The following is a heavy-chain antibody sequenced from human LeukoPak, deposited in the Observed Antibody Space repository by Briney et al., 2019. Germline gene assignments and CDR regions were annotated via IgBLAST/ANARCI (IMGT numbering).Heavy chain of an antibody. CDR3: AREYYYDSSGYHADDAFDI. CDR1: GYTFTGYY. CDR2: INPNSGGT. D-gene: IGHD3-22*01. V-gene: IGHV1-2*02. Sequence: ASVKVSCKASGYTFTGYYMHWVRQAPGQGLEWMGWINPNSGGTNYAQKFQGRVTMTRDTSISTAYMELSRLRSDDTAAYYCAREYYYDSSGYHADDAFDIWGQGTMVTVSS. J-gene: IGHJ3*02.